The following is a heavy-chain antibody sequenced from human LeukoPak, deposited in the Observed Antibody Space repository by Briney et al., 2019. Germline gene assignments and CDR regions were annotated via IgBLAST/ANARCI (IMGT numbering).Heavy chain of an antibody. Sequence: GKSLRLSCAASGFTFSAYGSHWVRQAPGKGLEWVSVKSYDGSDTYYADSVKGRFSISRDNSKNILYLQMNSLRVEDPAVYYCPQDPGYRVNTVRGVTPHHYAMNAWGPGTTVIVS. CDR3: PQDPGYRVNTVRGVTPHHYAMNA. V-gene: IGHV3-30*18. CDR1: GFTFSAYG. D-gene: IGHD3-10*01. CDR2: KSYDGSDT. J-gene: IGHJ6*02.